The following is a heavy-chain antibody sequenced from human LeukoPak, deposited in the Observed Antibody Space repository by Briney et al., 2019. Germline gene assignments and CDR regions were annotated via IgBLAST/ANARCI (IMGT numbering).Heavy chain of an antibody. D-gene: IGHD3-10*01. J-gene: IGHJ5*02. V-gene: IGHV1-18*01. Sequence: ASVKVSCKASGYTFTSYGISWVRQAPGQGLEWMGWINSHNLKTIYAKKFQGRVTLTTDTSTNTAYMEMTALTSDDTAVYYCARDLAWGSGDLGTYYYNWLDAWGQGTLVSVSS. CDR1: GYTFTSYG. CDR3: ARDLAWGSGDLGTYYYNWLDA. CDR2: INSHNLKT.